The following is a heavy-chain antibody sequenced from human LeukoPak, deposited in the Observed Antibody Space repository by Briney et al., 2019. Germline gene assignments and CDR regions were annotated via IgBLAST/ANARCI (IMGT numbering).Heavy chain of an antibody. CDR1: GFTFSSYA. J-gene: IGHJ4*02. D-gene: IGHD3-3*01. CDR3: ARDRIFGVVITPGELDY. V-gene: IGHV3-30-3*01. Sequence: GGSLRLSCAASGFTFSSYAMHWVRQAPGKGLEWVAVISYDGSNKYYADSVKGRFTISRDNSKNTLYLQMNSLRAEDTAVYYCARDRIFGVVITPGELDYWGQGSLVTVSS. CDR2: ISYDGSNK.